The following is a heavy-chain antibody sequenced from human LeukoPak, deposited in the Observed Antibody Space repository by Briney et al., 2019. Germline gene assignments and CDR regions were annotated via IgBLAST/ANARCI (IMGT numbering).Heavy chain of an antibody. J-gene: IGHJ4*02. V-gene: IGHV3-30-3*01. Sequence: GGSPRLSCAASGFTFSSYAMHWVRQAPGKGPEWVAVISYNGSNKYYADSVKGRFTISRDNSKNTLYLQMNSLRAEDTAVYYCARAEYWTSSSWYWSPFDYWGQGTLVTVSS. CDR2: ISYNGSNK. D-gene: IGHD6-13*01. CDR3: ARAEYWTSSSWYWSPFDY. CDR1: GFTFSSYA.